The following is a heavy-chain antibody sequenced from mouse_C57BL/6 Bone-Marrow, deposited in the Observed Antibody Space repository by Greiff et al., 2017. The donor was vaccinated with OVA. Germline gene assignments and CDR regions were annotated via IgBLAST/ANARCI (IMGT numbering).Heavy chain of an antibody. CDR3: ARHFGGSWFAY. CDR2: ISSGGSYT. D-gene: IGHD1-1*02. V-gene: IGHV5-6*01. J-gene: IGHJ3*01. CDR1: GFTFSSYG. Sequence: EVKLVESGGDLVKPGGSLKLSCAASGFTFSSYGMSWVRQTPDTRLEWVATISSGGSYTYYPDSVKGRFTISRDNAKNTLYLQMSSLKSEDTAMYYCARHFGGSWFAYWGQGTLVTVSA.